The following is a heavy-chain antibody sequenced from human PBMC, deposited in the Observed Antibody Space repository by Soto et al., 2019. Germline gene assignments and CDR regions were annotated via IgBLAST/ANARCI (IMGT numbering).Heavy chain of an antibody. CDR1: GYSFTDHY. CDR3: ARGAFDRSGNYLAGWFDH. Sequence: QVQLVQSGAEVKKPGASVKISCKASGYSFTDHYIHWIRQAPGQGLEWMGWIIPNDGGTKYAQKFPNRLNMTRDTSITTAYMDLSRLRSDDTAVYYCARGAFDRSGNYLAGWFDHWGQGTLVTVAS. V-gene: IGHV1-2*02. D-gene: IGHD3-22*01. CDR2: IIPNDGGT. J-gene: IGHJ5*02.